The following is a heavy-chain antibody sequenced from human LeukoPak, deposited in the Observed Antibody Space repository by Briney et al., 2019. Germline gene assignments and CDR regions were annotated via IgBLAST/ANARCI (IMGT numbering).Heavy chain of an antibody. J-gene: IGHJ4*02. CDR3: ARDHPTSTDSSGYSGDY. CDR1: GYSISSGYY. Sequence: PSETLSLTCTVSGYSISSGYYWGWIRQPPGKGLEWIGSIYHSGSTYYNPSLKSRVTISVDTSKNQFSLKLSSVTAADTAVYYCARDHPTSTDSSGYSGDYWGQGTLVTVSS. V-gene: IGHV4-38-2*02. CDR2: IYHSGST. D-gene: IGHD3-22*01.